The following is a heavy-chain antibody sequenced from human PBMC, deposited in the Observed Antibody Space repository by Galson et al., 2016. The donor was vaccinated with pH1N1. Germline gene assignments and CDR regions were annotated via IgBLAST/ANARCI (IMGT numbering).Heavy chain of an antibody. Sequence: SLRLSCAASGFTVTDNYMNWVHRAPGKGLEWVSVIYRGGTTHYADSVKGRFSISKDNSRNTMYLQMNRLRVEDTAVYYCARERGNYPDDSFDIWGQGTPVSVSS. J-gene: IGHJ3*02. CDR2: IYRGGTT. CDR1: GFTVTDNY. CDR3: ARERGNYPDDSFDI. D-gene: IGHD1-7*01. V-gene: IGHV3-53*01.